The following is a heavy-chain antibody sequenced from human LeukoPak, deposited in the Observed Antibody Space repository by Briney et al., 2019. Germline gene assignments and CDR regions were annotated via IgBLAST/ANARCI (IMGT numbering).Heavy chain of an antibody. CDR2: INGGGGDA. CDR1: GFTFSSYW. J-gene: IGHJ2*01. Sequence: GGSLRLSCAASGFTFSSYWMHWVRQAPGEGLVWVSGINGGGGDARYAGSAKGRFTISRDNAKNTLDLQMNSLRAEDTAVYYCAKGPSVYSSGWYNWYFDLWGRGTLVTVSS. D-gene: IGHD6-19*01. CDR3: AKGPSVYSSGWYNWYFDL. V-gene: IGHV3-74*01.